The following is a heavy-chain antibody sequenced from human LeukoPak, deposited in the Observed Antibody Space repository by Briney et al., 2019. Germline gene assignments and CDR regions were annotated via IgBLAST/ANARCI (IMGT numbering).Heavy chain of an antibody. CDR3: AKDMGGYYDSFDY. CDR2: ISWNSGSI. Sequence: GRSLRLSCAASGFTFDDYAMHWVRQAPGKGLEWVPGISWNSGSIGYADSVKGRFTISRDNAKNSLYLQMNSLRAEDTALYYCAKDMGGYYDSFDYWGQGTLVTVSS. D-gene: IGHD3-22*01. J-gene: IGHJ4*02. CDR1: GFTFDDYA. V-gene: IGHV3-9*01.